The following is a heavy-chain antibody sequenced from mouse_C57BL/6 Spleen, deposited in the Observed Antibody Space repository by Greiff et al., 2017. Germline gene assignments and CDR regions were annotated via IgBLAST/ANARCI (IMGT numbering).Heavy chain of an antibody. CDR3: ARDYYGSSLYAMDY. D-gene: IGHD1-1*01. J-gene: IGHJ4*01. Sequence: QVHVKQSGPELVKPGASVKISCKASGYAFSSSWMNWVKQRPGKGLEWIGRIYPGDGDTNYNGKFKGKATLTADKSSSTAYMQLSSLTSEYSAVYFCARDYYGSSLYAMDYWGQGTSVTVSS. CDR1: GYAFSSSW. CDR2: IYPGDGDT. V-gene: IGHV1-82*01.